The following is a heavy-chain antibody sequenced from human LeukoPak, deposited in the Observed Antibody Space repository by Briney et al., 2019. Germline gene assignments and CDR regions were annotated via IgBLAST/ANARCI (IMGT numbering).Heavy chain of an antibody. CDR1: GFTFSSFA. CDR3: ASGKVVVLNAGPYFDY. D-gene: IGHD3-22*01. CDR2: ISGSGGST. Sequence: GGSLRLSCAASGFTFSSFAISWVRQAPGKGLEWVSAISGSGGSTYYADSVKGRFTISRDNSKNTLYLQMNSLRAEDTAVYYCASGKVVVLNAGPYFDYWGQGTLVTVSS. V-gene: IGHV3-23*01. J-gene: IGHJ4*02.